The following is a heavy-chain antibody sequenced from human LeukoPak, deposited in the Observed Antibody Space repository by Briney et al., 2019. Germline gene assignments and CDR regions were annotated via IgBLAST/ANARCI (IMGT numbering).Heavy chain of an antibody. CDR3: ARIEGDNSLDY. Sequence: NSSETLSLTCTVSWNWFRQPPGKGLEWIAYIHSSGSTNYNPSLKSRVIISVDTSRSQLSLKLSSVTAADTAVYYCARIEGDNSLDYWGQGTLVTVSS. V-gene: IGHV4-59*01. CDR2: IHSSGST. J-gene: IGHJ4*02. D-gene: IGHD3-16*01.